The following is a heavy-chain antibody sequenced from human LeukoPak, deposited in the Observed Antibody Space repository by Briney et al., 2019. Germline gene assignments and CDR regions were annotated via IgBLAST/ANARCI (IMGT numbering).Heavy chain of an antibody. CDR1: GGSFSGYY. J-gene: IGHJ4*02. V-gene: IGHV4-34*01. CDR3: ARGNYPRY. CDR2: INHSGST. D-gene: IGHD5-24*01. Sequence: SETLSLTCAVYGGSFSGYYWSWIRQPPGMGLEWIGEINHSGSTNYNPSLKSRVTISVDTSKNQFSLKLSSVTAADTAVYYCARGNYPRYWGQGTLVTVSS.